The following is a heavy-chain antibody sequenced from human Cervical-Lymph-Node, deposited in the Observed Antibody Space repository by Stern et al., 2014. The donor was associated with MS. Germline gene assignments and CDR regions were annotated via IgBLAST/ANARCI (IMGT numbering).Heavy chain of an antibody. CDR1: GYTFTSYG. D-gene: IGHD2-15*01. Sequence: QVQLVESGAEVMTPWASVTVSCKASGYTFTSYGISWARQAPGKGVEWMGGSSAYNGNTTYAQKLQGRVTMTTDTSTSTAYMELRSLRSDDTAVYYCARGLLGSENAFDIWGQGTMVTVSS. J-gene: IGHJ3*02. CDR2: SSAYNGNT. CDR3: ARGLLGSENAFDI. V-gene: IGHV1-18*01.